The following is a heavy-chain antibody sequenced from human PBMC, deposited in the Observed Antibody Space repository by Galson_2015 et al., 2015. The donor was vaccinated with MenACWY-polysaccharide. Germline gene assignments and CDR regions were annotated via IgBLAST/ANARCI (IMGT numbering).Heavy chain of an antibody. Sequence: SLRLSCAASGLTFSSSAMSWVRQAPGKGLEWVSEISGRGSNTYYADSVKGRFTISRDNSKNTLFLQMNTLRAEDTAFYFCAKLRSSDWGDCDFWGQGTLVTVSS. CDR3: AKLRSSDWGDCDF. CDR2: ISGRGSNT. J-gene: IGHJ4*02. CDR1: GLTFSSSA. V-gene: IGHV3-23*01. D-gene: IGHD6-19*01.